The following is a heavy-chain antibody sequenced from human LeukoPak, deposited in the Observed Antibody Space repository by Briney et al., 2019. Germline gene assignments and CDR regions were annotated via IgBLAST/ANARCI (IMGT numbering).Heavy chain of an antibody. CDR3: TRAGDGYNPARP. CDR2: IRSIPYGGTI. CDR1: GFTFGDSA. J-gene: IGHJ5*02. V-gene: IGHV3-49*03. Sequence: GGSLRLSCTPSGFTFGDSAMRWFRQAPGKGREWVGFIRSIPYGGTIEYAASVKGKFTISRDDSKSIAYLQMNSLKTEDTAVYYCTRAGDGYNPARPWGQGTLVTVSS. D-gene: IGHD5-24*01.